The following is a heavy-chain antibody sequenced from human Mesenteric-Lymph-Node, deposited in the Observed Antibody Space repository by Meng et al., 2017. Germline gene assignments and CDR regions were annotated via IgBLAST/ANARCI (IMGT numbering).Heavy chain of an antibody. J-gene: IGHJ6*02. CDR3: ARVLEDSSSWYLYRYYCYGMDV. D-gene: IGHD6-13*01. Sequence: GESLKISCAASGFTFSSYSMNWVRQAPGKGLAWVSSISSSSSYIYYADSVKGRFTISRDNAKNSLYLQMNSLRAEDTAVYYCARVLEDSSSWYLYRYYCYGMDVWGQGTTVTVSS. CDR1: GFTFSSYS. V-gene: IGHV3-21*01. CDR2: ISSSSSYI.